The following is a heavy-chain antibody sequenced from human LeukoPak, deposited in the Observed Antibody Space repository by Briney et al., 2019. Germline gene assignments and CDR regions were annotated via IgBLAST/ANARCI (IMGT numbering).Heavy chain of an antibody. CDR2: ISSSSSTI. Sequence: GGSLRLSCAASGFTFGSYSVNWVRQAPGKGLEWVSYISSSSSTIFYADSVKGRFTISRDNSKNTLYLQMNSLRAEATAVYYCAKDEGQQQLEYYFDYWGQGTLVTVSS. CDR3: AKDEGQQQLEYYFDY. D-gene: IGHD6-13*01. J-gene: IGHJ4*02. CDR1: GFTFGSYS. V-gene: IGHV3-48*01.